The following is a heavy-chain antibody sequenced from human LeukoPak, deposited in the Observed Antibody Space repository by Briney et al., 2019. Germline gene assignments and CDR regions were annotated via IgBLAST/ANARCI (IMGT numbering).Heavy chain of an antibody. J-gene: IGHJ4*02. CDR2: INPNSGGT. Sequence: ASVKVSCKASGYIFTGYYMHWVRQAPGQGLEWMAWINPNSGGTNYAQKFQGRVTMTRDTSISTAYMELRRLRSDDTAVYYCAASSFSSSWYYFDYWGQGTLVTVSS. V-gene: IGHV1-2*02. CDR3: AASSFSSSWYYFDY. D-gene: IGHD6-13*01. CDR1: GYIFTGYY.